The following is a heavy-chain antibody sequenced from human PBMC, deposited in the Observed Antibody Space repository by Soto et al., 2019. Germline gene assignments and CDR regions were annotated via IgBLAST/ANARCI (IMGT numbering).Heavy chain of an antibody. J-gene: IGHJ4*02. CDR1: GFTFSSYG. CDR2: ISSSSSII. V-gene: IGHV3-48*02. Sequence: GGSLRLSCAASGFTFSSYGMNWVRQAPGKGLEWISYISSSSSIINYADSVKGRFTISRDNAKNSLYLEMNSLRDEDTAVYYCARMFWSGYYTVDYWGQGTLVTVSS. D-gene: IGHD3-3*01. CDR3: ARMFWSGYYTVDY.